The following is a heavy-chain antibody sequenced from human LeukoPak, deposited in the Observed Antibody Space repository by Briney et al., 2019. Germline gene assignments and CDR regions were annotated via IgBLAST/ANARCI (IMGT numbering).Heavy chain of an antibody. CDR2: IYSGGST. V-gene: IGHV3-66*04. Sequence: GGSLRLSCEASGFTFSAYAMTWVRQAPGKGLEWVSVIYSGGSTYYADSVKGRFTISRDNAKNSLYLQMNSLKAEDTAVYYCAKQVAGGDYWGQGTLVTVSS. CDR1: GFTFSAYA. CDR3: AKQVAGGDY. D-gene: IGHD5-12*01. J-gene: IGHJ4*02.